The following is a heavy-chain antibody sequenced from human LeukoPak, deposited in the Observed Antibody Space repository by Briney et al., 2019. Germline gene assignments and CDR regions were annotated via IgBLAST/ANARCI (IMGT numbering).Heavy chain of an antibody. CDR1: GGTFINYA. J-gene: IGHJ4*02. D-gene: IGHD1-7*01. V-gene: IGHV1-69*13. CDR3: ARDGLELRWDYFDY. CDR2: IIPIFGRA. Sequence: ASVKVSCKASGGTFINYAISWVRQAPGEGLEWMGGIIPIFGRANYAQKFQGRVTITADESTSTAYMELSSLRSEDTAVYYCARDGLELRWDYFDYWGQGTLVTVSS.